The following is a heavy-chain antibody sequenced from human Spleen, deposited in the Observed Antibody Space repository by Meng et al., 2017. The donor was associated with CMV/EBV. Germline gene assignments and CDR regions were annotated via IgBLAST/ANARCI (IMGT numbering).Heavy chain of an antibody. CDR2: IYYSGST. J-gene: IGHJ4*02. D-gene: IGHD2-2*02. CDR1: GGSISSSSYY. CDR3: ARGVPATILYYFDS. V-gene: IGHV4-39*07. Sequence: SETLSLTCTVSGGSISSSSYYWGWIRQPPGKGLEWIGSIYYSGSTYYNPSLKSRVTISVDTSKNQFSLKLSSVTAADTAVYYCARGVPATILYYFDSWGQGTLVTVSS.